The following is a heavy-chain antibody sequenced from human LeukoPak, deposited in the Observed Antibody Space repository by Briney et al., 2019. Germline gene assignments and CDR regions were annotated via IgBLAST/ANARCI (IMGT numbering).Heavy chain of an antibody. CDR2: IWNDGSYE. CDR3: AKPTWGSGSFLIDF. Sequence: GRALRLSCAASGFIFSNYGMHWVRQAPGMGLEWVAVIWNDGSYEHYTDSVKGRFTISRDNSKNTLFLQLNSLRPEDTTVYYCAKPTWGSGSFLIDFWGQGTLVTVSS. V-gene: IGHV3-33*06. D-gene: IGHD1-26*01. J-gene: IGHJ4*02. CDR1: GFIFSNYG.